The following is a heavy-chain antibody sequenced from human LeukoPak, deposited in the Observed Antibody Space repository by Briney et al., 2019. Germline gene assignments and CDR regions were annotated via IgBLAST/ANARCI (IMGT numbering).Heavy chain of an antibody. J-gene: IGHJ4*02. CDR1: DGSISSSSYY. V-gene: IGHV4-39*01. CDR2: IYYSGST. Sequence: PSETLSLTCTVSDGSISSSSYYWGWIRQPPGKGLEWIGNIYYSGSTYYNPSLKSRVTISVDTSKNQFSLKLSSVTAADTAVYYCARVNYYDSSGCFDYWGQGTLVTVSS. D-gene: IGHD3-22*01. CDR3: ARVNYYDSSGCFDY.